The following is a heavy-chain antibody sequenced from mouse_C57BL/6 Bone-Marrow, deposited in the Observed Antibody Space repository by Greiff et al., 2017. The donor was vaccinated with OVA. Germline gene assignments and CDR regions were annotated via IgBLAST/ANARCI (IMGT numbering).Heavy chain of an antibody. D-gene: IGHD1-1*01. CDR3: AKRLRRGSKYYAMDY. Sequence: QVQLKQSGPGLVQPSQSLSITCTVSGFSLTSYGVHWVRQPPGKGLEWLGVIWSGGSTAYNAAFISRLSISKDNSKSQVFFKMNSLQADDTAIYYCAKRLRRGSKYYAMDYWGQGTSVTVSS. J-gene: IGHJ4*01. CDR1: GFSLTSYG. CDR2: IWSGGST. V-gene: IGHV2-4*01.